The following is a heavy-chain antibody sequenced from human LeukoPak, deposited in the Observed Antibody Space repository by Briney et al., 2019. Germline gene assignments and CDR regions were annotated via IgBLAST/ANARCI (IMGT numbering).Heavy chain of an antibody. Sequence: GASVKVSCKASGYTFTGYYMHWVRQAPGQGLEWMGGIIPIFGTANYAQKFQGRVTITADESTGTAYMELSSLRSEDTAVYYCAREERYYDSSGYNFDYWGQGTLVTVSS. V-gene: IGHV1-69*13. CDR3: AREERYYDSSGYNFDY. CDR1: GYTFTGYY. J-gene: IGHJ4*02. CDR2: IIPIFGTA. D-gene: IGHD3-22*01.